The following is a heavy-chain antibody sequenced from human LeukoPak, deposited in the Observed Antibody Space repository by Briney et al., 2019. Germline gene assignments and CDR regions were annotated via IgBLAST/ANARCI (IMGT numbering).Heavy chain of an antibody. D-gene: IGHD2-2*01. Sequence: GSSVKVSCKASGGTFSSYAISWVRQAPGQGLEWMGGIIPIFGTANYAQKFQGRVTITTDESTSTAYMELSSLRSEDTAVYYCVRSCSSTSCYAGGKGAADYWGQGTLVTVSS. V-gene: IGHV1-69*05. CDR3: VRSCSSTSCYAGGKGAADY. CDR2: IIPIFGTA. J-gene: IGHJ4*02. CDR1: GGTFSSYA.